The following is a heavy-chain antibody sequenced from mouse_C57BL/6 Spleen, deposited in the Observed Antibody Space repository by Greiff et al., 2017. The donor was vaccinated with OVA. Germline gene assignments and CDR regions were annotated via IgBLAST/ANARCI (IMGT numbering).Heavy chain of an antibody. Sequence: QVQLQQSGAELVRPGASVTLSCTASCYTFTDYEMHWVKQPPVRGLEWIRAIDPETGGTAYNQYLKGKDILTADKSSSPAYLELRSLTSEDSAVYYCTNLLWWGQGTTLTVSS. J-gene: IGHJ2*01. D-gene: IGHD6-1*01. V-gene: IGHV1-15*01. CDR2: IDPETGGT. CDR3: TNLLW. CDR1: CYTFTDYE.